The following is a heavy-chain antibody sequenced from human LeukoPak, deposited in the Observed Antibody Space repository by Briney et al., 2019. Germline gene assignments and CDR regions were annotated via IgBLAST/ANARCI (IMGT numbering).Heavy chain of an antibody. V-gene: IGHV3-30*02. CDR2: IRYDGSNQ. CDR3: AKGHDYGDSSFDY. CDR1: GFNFSSYG. D-gene: IGHD4-17*01. Sequence: GGSLRLSCAASGFNFSSYGLHWVRQAPGKGLEWVTFIRYDGSNQYYADSVKGRFAISRDNSKNTLFLQMNSLRAEDTAVYYCAKGHDYGDSSFDYWGQGTLVTVSS. J-gene: IGHJ4*02.